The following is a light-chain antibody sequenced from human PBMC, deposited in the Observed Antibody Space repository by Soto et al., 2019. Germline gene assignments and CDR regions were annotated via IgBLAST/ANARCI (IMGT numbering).Light chain of an antibody. Sequence: EIVLTQSPATLPVSPGERATLSCRASQSVNRKLAWYQQRPGQAPRLLIYDASIRATGIPARFSGSGSGTEVALTITSLQSEDFAVHYYQQYKNWPPGYSGGQGTKLDIK. CDR1: QSVNRK. CDR3: QQYKNWPPGYS. CDR2: DAS. J-gene: IGKJ2*03. V-gene: IGKV3D-15*01.